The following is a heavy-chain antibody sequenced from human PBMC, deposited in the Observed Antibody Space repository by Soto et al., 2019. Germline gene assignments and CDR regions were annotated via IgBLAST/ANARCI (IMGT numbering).Heavy chain of an antibody. Sequence: SETLSLTCTVSGGSISSYSWSWIRQPPGKGLEWIGYIYYSGSTNYNPSLRSRVTISVDTSKNQFSLKLSSVTAADTAVYYCARGLIVGATAEYFQHWGQGTLVTVSS. CDR3: ARGLIVGATAEYFQH. V-gene: IGHV4-59*01. CDR1: GGSISSYS. CDR2: IYYSGST. D-gene: IGHD1-26*01. J-gene: IGHJ1*01.